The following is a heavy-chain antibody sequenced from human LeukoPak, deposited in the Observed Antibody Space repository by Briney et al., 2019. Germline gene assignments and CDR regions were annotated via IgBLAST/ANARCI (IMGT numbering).Heavy chain of an antibody. V-gene: IGHV3-21*04. CDR1: GFTFSSYD. D-gene: IGHD1-26*01. CDR3: TRRDPSLVGATTVFDP. Sequence: GGSLRLSCGASGFTFSSYDMHWVRRAPGKGLEWVSSISTSSSYIHYADSVKGRFTISRDDSKNTAYLQMNSLKTEDTAVYYCTRRDPSLVGATTVFDPWGQGTLVTVSS. CDR2: ISTSSSYI. J-gene: IGHJ5*02.